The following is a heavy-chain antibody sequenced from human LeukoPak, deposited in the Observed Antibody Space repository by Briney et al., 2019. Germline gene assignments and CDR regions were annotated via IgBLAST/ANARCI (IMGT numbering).Heavy chain of an antibody. CDR3: TTERLRYWGAADY. D-gene: IGHD7-27*01. V-gene: IGHV3-15*01. Sequence: GGSLRLSCAATGFTFSNAWMIWVRQAPGKGLEWVGRIKSYTDGGTTDYAAPVKGRFTISRDDSKNTLYLEMNSLKTEDTAVYYCTTERLRYWGAADYWGQGTLVTVSS. J-gene: IGHJ4*02. CDR2: IKSYTDGGTT. CDR1: GFTFSNAW.